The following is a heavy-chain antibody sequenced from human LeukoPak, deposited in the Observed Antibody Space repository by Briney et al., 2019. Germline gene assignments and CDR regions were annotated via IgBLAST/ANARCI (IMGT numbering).Heavy chain of an antibody. CDR2: ISGSGGST. D-gene: IGHD6-13*01. Sequence: AESLTLSCALSGLTLSTYPMTWVRPAPGRGRDSVSSISGSGGSTYYAASVKGRFTISRDNSKNTLYLQMNSLRAEDTAVYYCALESAGTLRYWGQGTLVTVSS. CDR3: ALESAGTLRY. V-gene: IGHV3-23*01. CDR1: GLTLSTYP. J-gene: IGHJ4*02.